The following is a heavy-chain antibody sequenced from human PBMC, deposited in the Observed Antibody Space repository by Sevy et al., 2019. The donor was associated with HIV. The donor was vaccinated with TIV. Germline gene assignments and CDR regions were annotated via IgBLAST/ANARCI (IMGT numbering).Heavy chain of an antibody. CDR2: ISGLSNYI. V-gene: IGHV3-21*06. CDR1: GFTFSNYN. D-gene: IGHD6-19*01. Sequence: GGSLRLSCVASGFTFSNYNINWVRQPPGKGLEWVSHISGLSNYIYYADSLGGRFTISRDNAKSSVYLQMNSLRTEDTALYYCARGATSGWDYFDSWGQGTLVTVSS. CDR3: ARGATSGWDYFDS. J-gene: IGHJ4*02.